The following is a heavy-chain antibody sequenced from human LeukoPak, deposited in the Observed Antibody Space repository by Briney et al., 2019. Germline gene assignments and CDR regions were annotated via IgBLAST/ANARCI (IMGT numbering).Heavy chain of an antibody. CDR1: GFTFSSYS. D-gene: IGHD1-26*01. V-gene: IGHV3-30*03. CDR3: ARAVVGGSYGYGDY. CDR2: ISHDGSNK. J-gene: IGHJ4*02. Sequence: GGSLRLSCAVSGFTFSSYSMNWVRQAPGKGLEWVAVISHDGSNKYYADSVKGRFTISRDNSKNTLYLQMNSLRAEDTAVYYCARAVVGGSYGYGDYWGQGTLVTVSS.